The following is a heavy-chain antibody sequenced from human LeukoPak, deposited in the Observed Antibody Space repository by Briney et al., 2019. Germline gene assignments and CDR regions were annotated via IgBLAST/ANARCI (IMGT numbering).Heavy chain of an antibody. CDR1: GGSISSYY. V-gene: IGHV4-59*01. J-gene: IGHJ4*02. Sequence: PSETLSLICTVSGGSISSYYWRWIRQPPGEGVVCLGYIYYSGSTNYHPSLKSRVPISVDTSKNQFPLKLSSVTAADTPVYYCARAADGYNRPFDYWGQGTLVTVSS. CDR2: IYYSGST. CDR3: ARAADGYNRPFDY. D-gene: IGHD5-24*01.